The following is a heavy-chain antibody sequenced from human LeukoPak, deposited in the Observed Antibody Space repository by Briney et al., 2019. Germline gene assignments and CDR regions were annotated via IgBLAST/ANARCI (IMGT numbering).Heavy chain of an antibody. CDR2: IYYSGST. Sequence: PSETLSLTCAVYGGSFSGYYWSWIRQPPGKGLEWIGYIYYSGSTNYNPSLKSRVTISVDTSKNQFSLKLSSVTAADTAVYYCARWFRGGSYYWFDPWGQGTLVTVSS. CDR3: ARWFRGGSYYWFDP. V-gene: IGHV4-59*01. J-gene: IGHJ5*02. CDR1: GGSFSGYY. D-gene: IGHD2-15*01.